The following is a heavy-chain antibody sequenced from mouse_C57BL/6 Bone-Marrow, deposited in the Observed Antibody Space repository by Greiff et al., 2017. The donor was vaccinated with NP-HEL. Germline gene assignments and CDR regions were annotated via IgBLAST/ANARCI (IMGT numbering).Heavy chain of an antibody. CDR2: IDPKSGGI. Sequence: QVQLQQPGAEFVKPGASVKLSCKASGYTFTSYWMHWVKQRPGRGLEWIGRIDPKSGGIKYNEKFKSKATLTEDKPTSTAYMQLSSLTSGSSAVYYCARSGYDCGRYYAMDYWGQGTSVTVSS. V-gene: IGHV1-72*01. D-gene: IGHD2-4*01. J-gene: IGHJ4*01. CDR3: ARSGYDCGRYYAMDY. CDR1: GYTFTSYW.